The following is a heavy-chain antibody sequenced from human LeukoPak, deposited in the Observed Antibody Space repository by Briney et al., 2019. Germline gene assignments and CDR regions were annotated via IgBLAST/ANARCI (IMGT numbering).Heavy chain of an antibody. V-gene: IGHV3-30*02. CDR1: GFTFSSYG. D-gene: IGHD1-26*01. CDR2: IRYDGSNK. Sequence: GESLRLSCAASGFTFSSYGMHWVRQAPGKGLEWVAFIRYDGSNKYYADSVKGRFTISRDNSKNTPYLQMNSLRAEDTAVYYCAKSVGATDPFDYWGQGTLVTVSS. CDR3: AKSVGATDPFDY. J-gene: IGHJ4*02.